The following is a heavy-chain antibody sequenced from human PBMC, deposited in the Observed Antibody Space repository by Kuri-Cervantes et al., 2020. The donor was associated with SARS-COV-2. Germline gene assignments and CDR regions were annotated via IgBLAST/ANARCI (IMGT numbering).Heavy chain of an antibody. V-gene: IGHV1-2*02. CDR1: GYTFTVYN. CDR3: ARMAEAAIYYYYYMDV. Sequence: ASVKVSCKASGYTFTVYNMHWVRQAPGQGLEWMGWINPNSGGTNYAQKFQGRVTMTRDTSISTAYMELSRLRSDDTAVYYCARMAEAAIYYYYYMDVWGKGTTVTVSS. CDR2: INPNSGGT. D-gene: IGHD5-24*01. J-gene: IGHJ6*03.